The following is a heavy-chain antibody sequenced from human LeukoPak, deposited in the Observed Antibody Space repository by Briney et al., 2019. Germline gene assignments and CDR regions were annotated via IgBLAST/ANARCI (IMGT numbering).Heavy chain of an antibody. CDR1: GGSFSGYY. Sequence: PSETLSLTCAVYGGSFSGYYWGWIRQPPGKGLEWIGEINHSGSTNYNPSLKSRVTISVDTSKNQFSLKLSSVTAADTAVYYCARAYARSLDGIDYWGQGTLVTVSS. D-gene: IGHD3/OR15-3a*01. CDR3: ARAYARSLDGIDY. V-gene: IGHV4-34*01. J-gene: IGHJ4*02. CDR2: INHSGST.